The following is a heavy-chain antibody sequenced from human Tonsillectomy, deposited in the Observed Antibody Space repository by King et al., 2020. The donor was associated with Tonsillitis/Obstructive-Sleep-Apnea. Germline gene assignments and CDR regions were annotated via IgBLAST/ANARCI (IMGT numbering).Heavy chain of an antibody. CDR1: GFTFSSYG. D-gene: IGHD5-18*01. CDR2: ISFDGSNK. J-gene: IGHJ4*02. Sequence: VQLVESGGGVVQPGRSLRLSCAASGFTFSSYGMHWVRQAPGKGLEWVAVISFDGSNKYYADSVKGRFTISRDNSKNTLYLQMNSLRAEDTAVYYCAKVTGYTYGDIDYWGQGTLVTVSS. CDR3: AKVTGYTYGDIDY. V-gene: IGHV3-30*18.